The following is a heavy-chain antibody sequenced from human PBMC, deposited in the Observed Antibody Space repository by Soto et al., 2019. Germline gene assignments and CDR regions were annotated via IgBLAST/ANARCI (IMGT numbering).Heavy chain of an antibody. Sequence: QMQLVQSGPEVKKPGTSVKVSCKASGFTFSRSTLQWVRQARGQRLEWIGWIVVGSGNTNYAQKFQERVTITRDMSTSTAYMELSSLRSEDTAVYYCVSPDSGDYWYFALWGRGTLVTVSS. CDR3: VSPDSGDYWYFAL. CDR2: IVVGSGNT. CDR1: GFTFSRST. D-gene: IGHD4-17*01. V-gene: IGHV1-58*01. J-gene: IGHJ2*01.